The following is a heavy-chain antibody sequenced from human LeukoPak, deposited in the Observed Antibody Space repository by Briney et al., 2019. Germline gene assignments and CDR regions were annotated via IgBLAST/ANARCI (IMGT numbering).Heavy chain of an antibody. V-gene: IGHV1-2*02. CDR1: GYTFTGYY. CDR2: INPNSGGT. Sequence: ASVKVSCKASGYTFTGYYMHWVRQAPGQGLEWMGWINPNSGGTNYAQKFQGRVTMTRDTSISTAYMELSRLRSDDTAVYYCARDKAAAGRKYYYYMDVWGKGTTVTVSS. D-gene: IGHD6-13*01. J-gene: IGHJ6*03. CDR3: ARDKAAAGRKYYYYMDV.